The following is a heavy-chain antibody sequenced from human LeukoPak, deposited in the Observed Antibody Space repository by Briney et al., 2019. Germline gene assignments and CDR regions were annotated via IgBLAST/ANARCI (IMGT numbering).Heavy chain of an antibody. Sequence: ASVKVSCKASGYTFNKHGITWVRQAPGQGLEWMGWISAYNGDTKYGQKFQGRVTLLTDTSANTAYMELRSLRSDDTAVYYCARDPSNTSGWSPYFDYWGQGALVTVSS. CDR2: ISAYNGDT. J-gene: IGHJ4*02. CDR3: ARDPSNTSGWSPYFDY. CDR1: GYTFNKHG. V-gene: IGHV1-18*04. D-gene: IGHD6-19*01.